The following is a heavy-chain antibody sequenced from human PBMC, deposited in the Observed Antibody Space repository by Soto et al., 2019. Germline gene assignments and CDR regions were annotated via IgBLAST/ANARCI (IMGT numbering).Heavy chain of an antibody. D-gene: IGHD2-21*02. CDR1: GFTFGSYS. V-gene: IGHV3-48*01. Sequence: EVQLVESGGGLVQPGGSLRLSCAASGFTFGSYSMNWVRQAPGKGLEWVSFILSSSGVIYYADSVKGRFTISRDNAKNSLYLEMNSLRAEDTAVYYGARDLCAPLVATAMPWYMDVWGQGTPVTVSS. CDR2: ILSSSGVI. CDR3: ARDLCAPLVATAMPWYMDV. J-gene: IGHJ6*03.